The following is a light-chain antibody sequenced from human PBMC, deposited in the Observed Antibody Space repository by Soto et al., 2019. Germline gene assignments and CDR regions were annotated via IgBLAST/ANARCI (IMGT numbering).Light chain of an antibody. J-gene: IGKJ1*01. CDR2: DAS. V-gene: IGKV3-11*01. CDR1: QSVSSY. CDR3: QQRSNLPWT. Sequence: EIVLTQSPATLSLSPGERVTLSCRASQSVSSYLAWYQQKPGQAPRLLIYDASNRATGIPARFSGSGSGTDYTLTVSSLEPEDFAVYYCQQRSNLPWTFGQGTKVDIK.